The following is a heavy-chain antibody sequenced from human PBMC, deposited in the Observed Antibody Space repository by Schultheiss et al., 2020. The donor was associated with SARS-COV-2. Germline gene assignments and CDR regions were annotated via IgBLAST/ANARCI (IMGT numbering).Heavy chain of an antibody. CDR1: GGSFSGYY. Sequence: SETLSLTCAVYGGSFSGYYWSWIRQPPGKGLEWIGEINHSGSTNYNPSLKSRVTISVDTSKNQFSLKLSSVTAADTAVYYCARNGENAEYFQHWGQGTLVTVSS. D-gene: IGHD3-10*01. CDR3: ARNGENAEYFQH. CDR2: INHSGST. J-gene: IGHJ1*01. V-gene: IGHV4-34*09.